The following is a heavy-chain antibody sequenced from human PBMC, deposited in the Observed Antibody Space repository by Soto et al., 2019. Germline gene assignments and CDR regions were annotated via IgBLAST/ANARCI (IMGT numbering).Heavy chain of an antibody. CDR3: ASSLYYYDSSGYPPLIYFDY. J-gene: IGHJ4*02. Sequence: SETLSLTCTVSGCSISSYYWSWIRQPPGKGQEWIGYIYYSGSTNYNPSLKSRVTISVDTSKNQFSLKLSSVTAADTAVYYCASSLYYYDSSGYPPLIYFDYWGQGTLVTVSS. CDR2: IYYSGST. D-gene: IGHD3-22*01. CDR1: GCSISSYY. V-gene: IGHV4-59*01.